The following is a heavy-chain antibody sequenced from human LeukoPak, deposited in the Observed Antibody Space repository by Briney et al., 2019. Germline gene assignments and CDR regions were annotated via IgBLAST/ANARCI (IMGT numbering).Heavy chain of an antibody. V-gene: IGHV4-61*02. CDR3: ARDTYNYGSSAYYFDY. Sequence: PSETLSPTCTVSGGSLSSSSYYWGWIRQPAGKGLEWIGRIHTSGSTNYNPSLKSRVTMSVDTSKNQFSLKLSSVTAADTAVYYCARDTYNYGSSAYYFDYWGQGTLVTVSS. CDR2: IHTSGST. J-gene: IGHJ4*02. D-gene: IGHD3-10*01. CDR1: GGSLSSSSYY.